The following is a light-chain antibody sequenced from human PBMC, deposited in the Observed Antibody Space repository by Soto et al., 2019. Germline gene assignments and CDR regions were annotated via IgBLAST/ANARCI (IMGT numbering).Light chain of an antibody. J-gene: IGKJ3*01. CDR1: ESVHRN. CDR2: YAS. V-gene: IGKV3-15*01. Sequence: ELVMTQSPATLSVSPGERVTLSCRASESVHRNLAWYQQKPGQGPSLLIYYASTRATGVPDRFTGSGSGTEFTLTISSLQSAASGLYHCQHYSNWPPTFGPGTKVEIK. CDR3: QHYSNWPPT.